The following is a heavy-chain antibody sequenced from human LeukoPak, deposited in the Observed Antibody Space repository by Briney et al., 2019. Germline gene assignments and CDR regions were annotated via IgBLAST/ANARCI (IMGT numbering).Heavy chain of an antibody. V-gene: IGHV4-61*02. CDR2: IYTSGST. J-gene: IGHJ5*02. Sequence: SETLSLTCTVSGGSISSSSYYWSWIRQPAGKGLEWIGRIYTSGSTNYNPSLKSRVTISVDTSKNQFSLKLSSVTAADTAVYYCARASYIYCSGGSCYPELSWFDPWGQGTLVTVSS. D-gene: IGHD2-15*01. CDR1: GGSISSSSYY. CDR3: ARASYIYCSGGSCYPELSWFDP.